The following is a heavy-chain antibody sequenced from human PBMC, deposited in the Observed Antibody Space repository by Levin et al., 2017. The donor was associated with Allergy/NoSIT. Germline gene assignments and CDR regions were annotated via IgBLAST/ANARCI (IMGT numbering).Heavy chain of an antibody. CDR3: ASIDYVDDALAFDF. J-gene: IGHJ3*01. CDR1: GGSISSGGFY. D-gene: IGHD4-17*01. CDR2: IYYSGSI. Sequence: PSETLSLTCTVSGGSISSGGFYWSWIRQPPGKGLEWIGYIYYSGSIYYNPSLKSRVTISVDTSKNQFSLKLSSVTAADTAVYYCASIDYVDDALAFDFWGQGTMVTVSS. V-gene: IGHV4-30-4*01.